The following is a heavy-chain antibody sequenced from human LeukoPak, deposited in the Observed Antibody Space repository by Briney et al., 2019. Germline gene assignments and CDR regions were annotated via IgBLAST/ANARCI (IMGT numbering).Heavy chain of an antibody. D-gene: IGHD3-22*01. CDR3: ARQDYYDTGTWYFDL. CDR1: GGSISRSNW. J-gene: IGHJ2*01. Sequence: SETLSLTCAISGGSISRSNWWSWVRQPPGKGLEWIGEIYHSGSTKYNPSLKSRVTISMDKSKNQFSPKLSSVTAADTAVYYCARQDYYDTGTWYFDLWGRGTLVTVSS. CDR2: IYHSGST. V-gene: IGHV4-4*02.